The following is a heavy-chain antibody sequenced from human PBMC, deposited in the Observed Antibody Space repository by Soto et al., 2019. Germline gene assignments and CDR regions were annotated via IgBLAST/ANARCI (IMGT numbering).Heavy chain of an antibody. J-gene: IGHJ4*02. D-gene: IGHD2-2*01. CDR2: IYYSGST. Sequence: PSETLSLTCTVSGGSISSYYWSWIRQPPGKGLEWIGYIYYSGSTNYNPSLKSRVTISVDTSKNQFSLKLSSVTAADTAVYYCARERCSSTSCYGFDYWGQGTLVTVSS. CDR3: ARERCSSTSCYGFDY. CDR1: GGSISSYY. V-gene: IGHV4-59*01.